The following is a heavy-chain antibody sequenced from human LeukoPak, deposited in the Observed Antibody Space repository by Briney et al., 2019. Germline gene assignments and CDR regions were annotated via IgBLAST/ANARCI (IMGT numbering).Heavy chain of an antibody. CDR2: IYSGGST. Sequence: GGSLRLSCAASGFTVSSNYMSWVRQAPGKGLEWVSVIYSGGSTYYADSVKGRFTISRDNSKNTLYLQMNSLRAEDTAVYYCARGGPTTGTTDLFDYWGQGTLVTVSS. CDR1: GFTVSSNY. CDR3: ARGGPTTGTTDLFDY. J-gene: IGHJ4*02. V-gene: IGHV3-53*01. D-gene: IGHD1-1*01.